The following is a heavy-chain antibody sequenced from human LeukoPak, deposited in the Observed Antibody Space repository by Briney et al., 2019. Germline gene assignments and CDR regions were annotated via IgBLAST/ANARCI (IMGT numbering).Heavy chain of an antibody. Sequence: PGGSLRLSCSASGFTFSSYATNWVRQAPGKGLEYVSAITSNGGSTYYADSVKGRFTISRDNSKNTLYLQMSSLRAEDRAVYYCVKGRCSGSSCYGGDYWGQGTLVTVSS. V-gene: IGHV3-64D*06. CDR2: ITSNGGST. J-gene: IGHJ4*02. D-gene: IGHD2-2*01. CDR1: GFTFSSYA. CDR3: VKGRCSGSSCYGGDY.